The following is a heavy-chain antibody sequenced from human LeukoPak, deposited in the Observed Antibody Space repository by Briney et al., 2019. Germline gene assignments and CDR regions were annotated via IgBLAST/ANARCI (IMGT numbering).Heavy chain of an antibody. V-gene: IGHV1-58*01. Sequence: SVKVSCKASGFTFTSSAVQWVRQARGQRLEWIGWIVVGSGNTNYAQKFQERVTITRDMSTSTAYMELSSLRSEDTAVYYCAADYRNYYYGMDVWGQGTTVTVSS. CDR3: AADYRNYYYGMDV. CDR2: IVVGSGNT. J-gene: IGHJ6*02. CDR1: GFTFTSSA.